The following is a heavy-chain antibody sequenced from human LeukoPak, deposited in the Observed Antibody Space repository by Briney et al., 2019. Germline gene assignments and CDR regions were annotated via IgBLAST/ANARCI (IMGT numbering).Heavy chain of an antibody. V-gene: IGHV1-69*01. CDR1: GGTFSSYA. CDR3: ARGLEMATYDAFDI. J-gene: IGHJ3*02. Sequence: GASVTVSFKASGGTFSSYAISWVRQAPGQGLEWMGGIIPIFGTANYAQKFQGRVTITADESTSTAYMELSSLRSEDTAVYYCARGLEMATYDAFDIWGQGTMVTVSS. D-gene: IGHD5-24*01. CDR2: IIPIFGTA.